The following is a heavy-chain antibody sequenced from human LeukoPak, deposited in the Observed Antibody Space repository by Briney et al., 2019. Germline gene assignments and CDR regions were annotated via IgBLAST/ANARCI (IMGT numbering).Heavy chain of an antibody. V-gene: IGHV3-7*02. CDR1: GFTFSSYW. CDR2: LNQDGSER. D-gene: IGHD3-10*01. Sequence: GGSLRLSCVASGFTFSSYWMSWVRQTAGKGLEWVAHLNQDGSERYYVDSVKGRFTISRENVKNSLYLQMNSLRAEDTAVYYCAKCGTGSNFDYWGQGMLVTVSS. J-gene: IGHJ4*02. CDR3: AKCGTGSNFDY.